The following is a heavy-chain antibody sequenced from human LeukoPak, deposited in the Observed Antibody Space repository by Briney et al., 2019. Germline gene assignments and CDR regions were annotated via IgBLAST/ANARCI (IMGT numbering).Heavy chain of an antibody. J-gene: IGHJ4*02. CDR2: ISRSGGST. V-gene: IGHV3-23*01. D-gene: IGHD3-10*01. Sequence: GGSLRLSCAASGFTFSSYAMSWVRQAPGKGLEWVSAISRSGGSTYYADSVKGRFTISRDNSKNTRYLQMNSLRAEDTAVYYCAKDYYYGSGSYYFDYWGQGTLVTVSS. CDR3: AKDYYYGSGSYYFDY. CDR1: GFTFSSYA.